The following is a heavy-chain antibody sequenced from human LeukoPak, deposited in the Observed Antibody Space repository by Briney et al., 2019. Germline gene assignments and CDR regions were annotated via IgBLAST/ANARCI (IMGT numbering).Heavy chain of an antibody. Sequence: ASVKVSCKASGYTFTSYGISWVRQAPGQGLEWMGWISAYNGNTNYAQKLQGRVTMTTDTSTSTAYMELRSLRPDDTAVYYCATHAPRDLWFGEGAFDIWGQGTMVTVSS. V-gene: IGHV1-18*01. D-gene: IGHD3-10*01. CDR1: GYTFTSYG. J-gene: IGHJ3*02. CDR2: ISAYNGNT. CDR3: ATHAPRDLWFGEGAFDI.